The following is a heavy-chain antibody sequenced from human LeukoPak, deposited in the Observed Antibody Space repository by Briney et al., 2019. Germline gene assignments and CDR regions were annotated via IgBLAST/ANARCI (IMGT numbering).Heavy chain of an antibody. J-gene: IGHJ4*02. V-gene: IGHV1-2*02. Sequence: GASVKVSCKASGYTFTGHYMHWVRQAPGQGLEWMGWINPNSGGTNYAQKFQGRVTMTRDTSISTAYMELSRLRSDDTAVYYCAKSVRGTAMAGLNCWGQGTLVTVSS. D-gene: IGHD5-18*01. CDR2: INPNSGGT. CDR1: GYTFTGHY. CDR3: AKSVRGTAMAGLNC.